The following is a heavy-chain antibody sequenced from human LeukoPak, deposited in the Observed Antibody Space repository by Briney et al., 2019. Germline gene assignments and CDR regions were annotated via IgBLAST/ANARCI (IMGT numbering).Heavy chain of an antibody. CDR1: GFTFSSYG. D-gene: IGHD1-1*01. CDR2: ISYDGSNK. CDR3: AKLAGTTFFDY. J-gene: IGHJ4*02. V-gene: IGHV3-30*18. Sequence: GRSLRLSCAASGFTFSSYGMHWVRQAPGKGLEWVAVISYDGSNKYYADSVKGRFTISRDNSKNTLYLQMNSLRAEDTAVYYCAKLAGTTFFDYWGRGTLVTVSS.